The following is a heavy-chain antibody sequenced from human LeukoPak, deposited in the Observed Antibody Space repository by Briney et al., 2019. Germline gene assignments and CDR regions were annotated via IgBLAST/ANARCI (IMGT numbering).Heavy chain of an antibody. V-gene: IGHV4-30-4*01. CDR3: ARPYYYDSRIDP. CDR1: GGSISSGDYY. D-gene: IGHD3-22*01. J-gene: IGHJ5*02. Sequence: PSETLSFTGTVSGGSISSGDYYWSWIRQPPGKGLGWIAYMYYSGSTYYTPSLKSRVTMSADTSKNQLSLKLSSVTAADTAVYYCARPYYYDSRIDPWGQGILVTVSS. CDR2: MYYSGST.